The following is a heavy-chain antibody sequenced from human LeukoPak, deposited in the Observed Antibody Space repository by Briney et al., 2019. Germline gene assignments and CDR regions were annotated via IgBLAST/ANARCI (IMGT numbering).Heavy chain of an antibody. V-gene: IGHV6-1*01. J-gene: IGHJ3*02. CDR2: TYYRSKWST. CDR3: ARDTGAFDI. Sequence: SQTLSLTCAISGDSVSSNSAAWNWIRQSPSRGLEWLGRTYYRSKWSTDYAVSLKSRLIISPDTSKNQFSLQLSSVTPEDTAVYYCARDTGAFDIWGPGTLVTVSS. D-gene: IGHD1-14*01. CDR1: GDSVSSNSAA.